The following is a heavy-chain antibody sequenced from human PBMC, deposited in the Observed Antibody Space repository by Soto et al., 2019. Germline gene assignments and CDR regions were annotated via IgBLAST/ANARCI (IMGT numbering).Heavy chain of an antibody. CDR2: ISAYNGDT. V-gene: IGHV1-18*01. J-gene: IGHJ3*02. Sequence: QVQLVQSGAEVKKPGASVKVSCKVSGYSFTSYAITWVRQAPGQGLEWLGWISAYNGDTNYAQSLQGRVTMNADTSVNRAYLEMRRLTSDDTAVYYGAGGSFCPGSSCYCLKYSFDNWGQGTMVTVSS. CDR3: AGGSFCPGSSCYCLKYSFDN. CDR1: GYSFTSYA. D-gene: IGHD2-15*01.